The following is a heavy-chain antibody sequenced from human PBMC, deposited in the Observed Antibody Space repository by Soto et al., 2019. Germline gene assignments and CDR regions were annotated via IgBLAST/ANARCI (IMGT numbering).Heavy chain of an antibody. CDR1: GFTFSAYA. J-gene: IGHJ3*02. CDR2: VGGSDTDK. Sequence: ELQLLESGGGVVQPGGSLRLSCAASGFTFSAYAMSWVRQAPGKGLQWVSGVGGSDTDKHYADSVRGRFTVSTYNSKNTLYLQMNSLRADDTAVYYCAKDATAVNGVWDPFDMWGQGTEVTVSS. V-gene: IGHV3-23*01. CDR3: AKDATAVNGVWDPFDM. D-gene: IGHD2-8*01.